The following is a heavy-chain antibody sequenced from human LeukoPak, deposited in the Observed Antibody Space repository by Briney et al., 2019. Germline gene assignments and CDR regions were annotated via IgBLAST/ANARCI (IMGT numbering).Heavy chain of an antibody. V-gene: IGHV4-31*03. J-gene: IGHJ6*04. CDR2: IYYSGST. D-gene: IGHD2-15*01. Sequence: SQTLSLTCTVSGGSISSGGYYWSWIRQHPGKGLEWIGYIYYSGSTYYNPSLKCRVTISVDTSNNQFSLKLSSVTAADTAVYYCASAVVVVAATQYYYYGMDVWGKGTTVTVSS. CDR3: ASAVVVVAATQYYYYGMDV. CDR1: GGSISSGGYY.